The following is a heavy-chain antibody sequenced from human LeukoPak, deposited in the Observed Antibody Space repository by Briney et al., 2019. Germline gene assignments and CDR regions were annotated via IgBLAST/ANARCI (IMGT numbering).Heavy chain of an antibody. CDR1: GFTVSSYS. CDR3: ARALAYSYGSMDY. V-gene: IGHV3-21*01. CDR2: TSSRSKYI. D-gene: IGHD5-18*01. Sequence: GGSLRLSCAASGFTVSSYSMNWVRQAPGKGLEWVSSTSSRSKYIYNADSVRGRFTISRDNAKNSLYLQMDSLRVEDTAVYYCARALAYSYGSMDYWGQGTLVTVSS. J-gene: IGHJ4*02.